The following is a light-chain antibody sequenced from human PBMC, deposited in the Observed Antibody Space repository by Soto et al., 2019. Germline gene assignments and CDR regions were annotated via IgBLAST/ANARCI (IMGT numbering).Light chain of an antibody. J-gene: IGLJ3*02. V-gene: IGLV1-40*01. CDR3: QSYDSSLSGHWV. Sequence: QSVLTQPPSVSGAPGQRVTISCTGSSSNIGAGYDVHWYQQLPGTAPKLLIYDNSNRPSGVPDRFSGSKSGTSASLAITGLQAEDEADYYCQSYDSSLSGHWVFGGGTKVTVL. CDR2: DNS. CDR1: SSNIGAGYD.